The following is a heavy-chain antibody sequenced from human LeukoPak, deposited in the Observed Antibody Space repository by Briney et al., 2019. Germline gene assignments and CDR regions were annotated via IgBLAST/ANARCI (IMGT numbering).Heavy chain of an antibody. CDR2: IYYSGST. Sequence: SETLSLTCTVSGGSTSSYYWSWIRQPPGKGLEWIGYIYYSGSTNYNPSLKSRVTISVDTSKNQFSLKLSSVTAADTAVYYCARLYRKAFDIWGQGTMVTVSS. J-gene: IGHJ3*02. D-gene: IGHD3-16*02. CDR3: ARLYRKAFDI. V-gene: IGHV4-59*08. CDR1: GGSTSSYY.